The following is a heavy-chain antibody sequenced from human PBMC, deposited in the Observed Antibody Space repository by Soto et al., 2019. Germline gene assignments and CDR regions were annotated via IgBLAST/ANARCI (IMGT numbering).Heavy chain of an antibody. CDR1: GGSISSSSYY. J-gene: IGHJ2*01. Sequence: QLLESGPGLVKPSETLSLTCTVSGGSISSSSYYWGWIRQPPGKGLEWIGSIYYSGSTYYNPSLKSRVTISVDTSKNQFSLKLSSVTAADTAVYYCARYGDEYWYFDLWGRGTLVTVSS. CDR2: IYYSGST. V-gene: IGHV4-39*01. D-gene: IGHD7-27*01. CDR3: ARYGDEYWYFDL.